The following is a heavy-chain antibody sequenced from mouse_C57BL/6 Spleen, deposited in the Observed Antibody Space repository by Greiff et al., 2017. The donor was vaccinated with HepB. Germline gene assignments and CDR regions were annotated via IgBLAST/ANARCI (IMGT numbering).Heavy chain of an antibody. Sequence: DVQLQESGPGLVKPSQSLSLTCSVTGYSITSGYYWNWIRQFPGNKLEWMGYISYDGSNNYNPSLKNRISITRDTSKNQFFLKLNSVTTEDTATYYCARNWDVFDYWGQGTTLTVSS. CDR1: GYSITSGYY. J-gene: IGHJ2*01. D-gene: IGHD4-1*01. CDR2: ISYDGSN. V-gene: IGHV3-6*01. CDR3: ARNWDVFDY.